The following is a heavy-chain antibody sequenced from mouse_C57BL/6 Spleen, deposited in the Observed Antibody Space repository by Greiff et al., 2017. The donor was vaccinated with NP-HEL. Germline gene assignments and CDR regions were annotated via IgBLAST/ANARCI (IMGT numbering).Heavy chain of an antibody. D-gene: IGHD2-12*01. CDR2: IWSGGST. J-gene: IGHJ3*01. CDR1: GFSLTSYG. Sequence: QVQLKQSGPGLVQPSQSLSITCTVSGFSLTSYGVHWVRQSPGKGLEWLGVIWSGGSTDYNAAFISSLSISKDNSKSQVFFKMNSLQAEDTAIYYCARNDDDWFAYWGQGTLVTVSA. CDR3: ARNDDDWFAY. V-gene: IGHV2-2*01.